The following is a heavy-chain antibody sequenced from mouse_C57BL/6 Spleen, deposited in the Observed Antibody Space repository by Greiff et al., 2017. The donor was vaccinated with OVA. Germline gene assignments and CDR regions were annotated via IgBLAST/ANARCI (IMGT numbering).Heavy chain of an antibody. CDR2: INPSSGYT. CDR3: ARDYGSSLGDFDV. J-gene: IGHJ1*03. V-gene: IGHV1-4*01. CDR1: GYTFTSYT. Sequence: QVQLKQSGAELARPGASVKMSCKASGYTFTSYTMHWVKQRPGQGLEWIGYINPSSGYTKYNQKFKDKATLTADKSSSTAYMQLSRLTSEDCAVYYCARDYGSSLGDFDVWGTGTTVTVSS. D-gene: IGHD1-1*01.